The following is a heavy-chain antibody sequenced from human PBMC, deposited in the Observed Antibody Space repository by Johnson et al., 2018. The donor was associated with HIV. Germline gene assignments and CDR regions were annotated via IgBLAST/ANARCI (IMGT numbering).Heavy chain of an antibody. CDR2: ISYDGSNK. CDR1: GFTFSSYA. J-gene: IGHJ3*02. CDR3: AVLTTGGLRVGNFDI. D-gene: IGHD1-1*01. V-gene: IGHV3-30*04. Sequence: QVQLVESGGGVVQPGRSLRLSCAASGFTFSSYAMHWVRQAPGKGLEWVAVISYDGSNKYYADSVKGRFTISRDNSKNTLYLKMDSLRIEDTAVYYCAVLTTGGLRVGNFDIWGQGTMVTVSS.